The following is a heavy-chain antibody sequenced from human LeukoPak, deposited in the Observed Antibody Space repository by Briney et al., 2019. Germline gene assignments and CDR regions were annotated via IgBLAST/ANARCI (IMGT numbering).Heavy chain of an antibody. CDR3: ARDRVRSGYDLFDY. D-gene: IGHD5-12*01. V-gene: IGHV4-34*01. CDR1: GGSFSGYY. CDR2: INHSGST. J-gene: IGHJ4*02. Sequence: SETLSLTCAVYGGSFSGYYWSWIRQPPGKGLEWIGEINHSGSTNYNPSLKSRVTISVDTSKNQFSLKLSSVTAADTAVYYCARDRVRSGYDLFDYWGQGALVTVSS.